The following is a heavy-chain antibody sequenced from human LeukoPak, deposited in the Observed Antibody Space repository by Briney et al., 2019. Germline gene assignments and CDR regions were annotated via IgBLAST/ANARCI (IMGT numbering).Heavy chain of an antibody. D-gene: IGHD3-22*01. Sequence: GGSLRLSCAASGFTFDDYAMHWVRHAPGKGLEWVSGLNWNSGGIVYADSVKGRFTISRDNAKGSLYLQMNNLRAEDTALYYCAKDADISVELVVITSFDSWGQGTLVTVSS. J-gene: IGHJ4*02. CDR3: AKDADISVELVVITSFDS. CDR2: LNWNSGGI. V-gene: IGHV3-9*01. CDR1: GFTFDDYA.